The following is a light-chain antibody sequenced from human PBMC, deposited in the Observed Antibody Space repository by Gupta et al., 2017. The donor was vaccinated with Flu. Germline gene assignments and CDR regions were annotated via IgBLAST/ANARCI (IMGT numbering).Light chain of an antibody. CDR1: QSVLYSSNNKNY. CDR2: WAS. CDR3: QQYYSTPT. V-gene: IGKV4-1*01. Sequence: DSLAVSLGERATINCKSSQSVLYSSNNKNYLAWYQQKPGQPPKLLIYWASTRESGVPDRFSGSGSGTDFTLTISSLQAEDVAVYYCQQYYSTPTFGPGTKVEIK. J-gene: IGKJ3*01.